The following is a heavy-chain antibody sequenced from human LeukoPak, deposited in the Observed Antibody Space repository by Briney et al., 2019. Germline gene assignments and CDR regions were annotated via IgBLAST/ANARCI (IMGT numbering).Heavy chain of an antibody. CDR1: GYTLTELS. D-gene: IGHD2-21*02. J-gene: IGHJ4*02. Sequence: ASVKVSCKVSGYTLTELSMHWVRQAPGKGLERMGGFDPEDGETIYAQKFQGRVTMTEDTSTDTAYMELSSLRSEDTAVYYCATDIVVVTAIKFDYWGQGTLVTVSS. CDR3: ATDIVVVTAIKFDY. CDR2: FDPEDGET. V-gene: IGHV1-24*01.